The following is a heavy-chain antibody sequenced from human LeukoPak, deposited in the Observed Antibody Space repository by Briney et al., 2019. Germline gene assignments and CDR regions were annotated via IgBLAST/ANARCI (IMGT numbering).Heavy chain of an antibody. V-gene: IGHV1-18*01. CDR3: ASAGIDRWELLTHAFDI. CDR1: GYTFSSHG. D-gene: IGHD4-23*01. CDR2: INSCNGDT. J-gene: IGHJ3*02. Sequence: ASVKVSCKASGYTFSSHGINWVRQAPGQGLEWMGWINSCNGDTNYAQKFQGRVTLTTDTSTSTAYMELRSLRSDDTAVYYCASAGIDRWELLTHAFDIWGQGTTVTVSS.